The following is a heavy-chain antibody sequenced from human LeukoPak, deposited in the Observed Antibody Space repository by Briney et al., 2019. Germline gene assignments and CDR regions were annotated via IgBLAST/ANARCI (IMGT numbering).Heavy chain of an antibody. D-gene: IGHD2-15*01. V-gene: IGHV1-18*01. CDR2: ISAYNGNT. Sequence: ASVKVSCKASGYTFTSYGISWVRQAPGQGLEWMGWISAYNGNTNYAQKPQGRVTMTTDTSTSTAYMELRSLRSDDTAVYYCARDPRIVVVAATHWFDPWGQGTLVTVSS. CDR3: ARDPRIVVVAATHWFDP. J-gene: IGHJ5*02. CDR1: GYTFTSYG.